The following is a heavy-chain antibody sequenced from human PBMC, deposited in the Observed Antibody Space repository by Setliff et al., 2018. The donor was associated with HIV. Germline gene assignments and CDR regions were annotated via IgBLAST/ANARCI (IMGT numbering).Heavy chain of an antibody. CDR1: GFTFNDYA. Sequence: GGSLRLSCAASGFTFNDYAMHWVRQAPGKGLEWVSVIYSDGNTYYADSVKGRFTLSRDTSKNTLSLQMNSLRPEDTAVFYCARVRLYSSALDYWGQGTLVTVS. V-gene: IGHV3-66*02. CDR2: IYSDGNT. D-gene: IGHD3-22*01. CDR3: ARVRLYSSALDY. J-gene: IGHJ4*02.